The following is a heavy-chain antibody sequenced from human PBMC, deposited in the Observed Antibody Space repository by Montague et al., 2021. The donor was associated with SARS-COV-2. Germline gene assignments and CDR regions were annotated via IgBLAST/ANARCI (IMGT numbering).Heavy chain of an antibody. J-gene: IGHJ4*02. V-gene: IGHV4-61*02. CDR2: IYTSGTT. CDR1: GGSISSGSYY. Sequence: TLSLTCTVSGGSISSGSYYWSWIRQPAGKGLEWIGRIYTSGTTDYSFSLKSRVTISVDTSKNQFSLKLTSVTAADTAVYYCARAHSGGWAHLDNWGQGSLFTVSS. D-gene: IGHD5-12*01. CDR3: ARAHSGGWAHLDN.